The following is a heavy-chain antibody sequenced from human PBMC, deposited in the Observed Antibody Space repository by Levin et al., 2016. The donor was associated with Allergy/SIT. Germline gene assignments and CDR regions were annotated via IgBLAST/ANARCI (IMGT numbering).Heavy chain of an antibody. D-gene: IGHD5-18*01. Sequence: SETLSLTCTVSGGSISSYYWSWIRQPPGKGLEWIGYIYYSGSTNYNPSLKSRVTISVDTSKNQFSLKLSSVTAADTAVYYCAREPTYSYGLFDYWGQGTLVTVSS. CDR1: GGSISSYY. V-gene: IGHV4-59*01. J-gene: IGHJ4*02. CDR3: AREPTYSYGLFDY. CDR2: IYYSGST.